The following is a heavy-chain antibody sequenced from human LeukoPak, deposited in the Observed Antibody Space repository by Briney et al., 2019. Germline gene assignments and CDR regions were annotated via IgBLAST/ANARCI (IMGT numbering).Heavy chain of an antibody. V-gene: IGHV4-34*01. D-gene: IGHD5-12*01. Sequence: PSETLSLTCAVYGGSFSGYYWSWIRQPPGKGLEWIGEINHSGSTNYNPSLKSRVTISVDTSKNQFSLKLSSVTAADTAVYYCAGLRGKPHAFDIWGQGTMVTVSS. J-gene: IGHJ3*02. CDR1: GGSFSGYY. CDR2: INHSGST. CDR3: AGLRGKPHAFDI.